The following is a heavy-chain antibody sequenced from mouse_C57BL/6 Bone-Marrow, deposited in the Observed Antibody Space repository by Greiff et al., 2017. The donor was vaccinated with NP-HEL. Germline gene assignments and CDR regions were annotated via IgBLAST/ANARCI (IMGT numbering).Heavy chain of an antibody. CDR3: ARLPTSAY. CDR1: GYAFTNYL. J-gene: IGHJ3*01. V-gene: IGHV1-54*01. CDR2: INPGSGGT. Sequence: VQLQQSGAELVRPGTSVKVSCKASGYAFTNYLIEWVKQRPGQGLEWIGVINPGSGGTNYNEKFKGKATLTADKSSSTACMQLSSLTSEDSAVYFCARLPTSAYWGQGTLVTVSA.